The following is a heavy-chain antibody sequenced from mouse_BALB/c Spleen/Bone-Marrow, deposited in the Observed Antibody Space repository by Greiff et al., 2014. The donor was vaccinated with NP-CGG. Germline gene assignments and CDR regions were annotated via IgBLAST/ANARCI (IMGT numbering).Heavy chain of an antibody. CDR2: INPSNGRT. V-gene: IGHV1S81*02. D-gene: IGHD2-4*01. CDR1: GYTFTSYW. J-gene: IGHJ1*01. CDR3: ARDYDYWYFDV. Sequence: VQLQQSGAELVKPGASVKLSCKASGYTFTSYWMHWVKQRPGQGLEWIGEINPSNGRTNYNEKFKSKATLTVDESSSTAYMQLSSLTSEDSAVYYCARDYDYWYFDVWGAGTTVTVSS.